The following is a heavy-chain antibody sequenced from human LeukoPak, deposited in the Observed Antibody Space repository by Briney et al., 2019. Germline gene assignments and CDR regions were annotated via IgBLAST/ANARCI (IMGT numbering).Heavy chain of an antibody. CDR3: AREDCSSTSCFGFDY. D-gene: IGHD2-2*01. V-gene: IGHV3-48*04. J-gene: IGHJ4*02. Sequence: PGGSLRLSCAASGFTFSSYSMNWVRQAPGKGLEWVSYISSSSSTIYYADPVKGRFTISRDNAKNSLYLQMNSLRAEDTAVYYCAREDCSSTSCFGFDYWGQGTLVTVSS. CDR2: ISSSSSTI. CDR1: GFTFSSYS.